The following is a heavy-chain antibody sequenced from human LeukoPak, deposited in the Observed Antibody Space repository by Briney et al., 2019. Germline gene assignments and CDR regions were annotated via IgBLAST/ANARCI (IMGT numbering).Heavy chain of an antibody. CDR1: GGSISTYY. CDR2: IYYSGST. D-gene: IGHD3-22*01. V-gene: IGHV4-59*01. Sequence: PSETLSLTCTVSGGSISTYYWNWIRQPPGKGLEWIGNIYYSGSTNYNPSLKSRVTISVDTSKIQFSLKLSSVTAADTAVYYCAREHYYDSSGFHDYWGQGTLVTVSS. CDR3: AREHYYDSSGFHDY. J-gene: IGHJ4*02.